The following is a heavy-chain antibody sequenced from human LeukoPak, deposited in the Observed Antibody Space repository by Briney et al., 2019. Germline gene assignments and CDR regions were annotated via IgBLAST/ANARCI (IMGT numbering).Heavy chain of an antibody. D-gene: IGHD5-18*01. CDR3: AKETSGYSYGYFDY. V-gene: IGHV3-23*01. CDR2: ISGSGGST. Sequence: AGSRRLSCAASGFTFSSYAMSWVRQAPGKGLEWVSAISGSGGSTYYADSVKGRFTISRDNSKNTLYLQMNSLRAEDTAVYYCAKETSGYSYGYFDYWGQGTLVTASS. J-gene: IGHJ4*02. CDR1: GFTFSSYA.